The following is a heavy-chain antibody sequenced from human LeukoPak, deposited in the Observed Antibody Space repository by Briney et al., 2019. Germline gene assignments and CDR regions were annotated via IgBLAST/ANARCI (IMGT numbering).Heavy chain of an antibody. Sequence: GGSLRLSCAASGFTFSSYAMSWVRQAPGKGLEWVSAISGSGGSTYYADSVKGRFTISRDNSKNTLYLQMNSLRAEDTAVYYCAKDHYYDSSGYYSYYYYYGMDVWGQGTTVTVSS. D-gene: IGHD3-22*01. V-gene: IGHV3-23*01. J-gene: IGHJ6*02. CDR2: ISGSGGST. CDR3: AKDHYYDSSGYYSYYYYYGMDV. CDR1: GFTFSSYA.